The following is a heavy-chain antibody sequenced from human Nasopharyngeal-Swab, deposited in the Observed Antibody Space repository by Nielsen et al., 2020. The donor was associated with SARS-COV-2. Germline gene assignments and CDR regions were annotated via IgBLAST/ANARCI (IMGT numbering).Heavy chain of an antibody. J-gene: IGHJ4*02. Sequence: ASVKVSCKASGYTFTSYGISWVRQAPGQGLAWMGWISAYNGNTDYAQKLQGRVTMTTDTSKRTAYMEMRSLRSEDTAVYYVARVESYDSSGYYFEYWGQGTLVTVSS. V-gene: IGHV1-18*01. CDR1: GYTFTSYG. D-gene: IGHD3-22*01. CDR2: ISAYNGNT. CDR3: ARVESYDSSGYYFEY.